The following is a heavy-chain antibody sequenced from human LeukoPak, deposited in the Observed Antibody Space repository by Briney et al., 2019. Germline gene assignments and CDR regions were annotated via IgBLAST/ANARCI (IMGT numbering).Heavy chain of an antibody. CDR1: GFIFSNYW. J-gene: IGHJ6*04. Sequence: GGSLRLSCAASGFIFSNYWMTWVRQVPGKGLEWVANIKQDGSEKYYVDSVKGRFTISKDNAKNSLYLQMNSLRAEDTAVYYCAREGITMVRGMDVWGKGTTVTISS. V-gene: IGHV3-7*01. CDR3: AREGITMVRGMDV. D-gene: IGHD3-10*01. CDR2: IKQDGSEK.